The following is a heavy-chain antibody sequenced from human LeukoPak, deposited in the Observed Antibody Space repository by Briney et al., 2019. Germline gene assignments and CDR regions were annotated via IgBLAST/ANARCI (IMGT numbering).Heavy chain of an antibody. Sequence: SETLSLTRTVSGGSISSYYWSWIRQPAGKGLEWIGRIYSSGSTDYNPSLKSRVTMSVDTSKNKFSLKPSSVTAADTAVYYCARDSGTTGEVKFDPWGQGTLVTVSS. CDR2: IYSSGST. V-gene: IGHV4-4*07. CDR3: ARDSGTTGEVKFDP. J-gene: IGHJ5*02. CDR1: GGSISSYY. D-gene: IGHD3-10*01.